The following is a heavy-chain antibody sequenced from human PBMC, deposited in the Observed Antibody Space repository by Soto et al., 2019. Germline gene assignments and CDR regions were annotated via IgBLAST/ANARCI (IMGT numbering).Heavy chain of an antibody. CDR3: ARHYCRNSVCYELDDAFDI. J-gene: IGHJ3*02. V-gene: IGHV4-59*01. CDR1: GGSFSSSF. Sequence: QVHLQESGPGLVKPSETLSLTCTVSGGSFSSSFWSWLRQPPGKGLEWIGYIDYTGTTSYNPSLKSRVTISVDPPKNQFSLELSSVTAADTAVYYCARHYCRNSVCYELDDAFDIWGQGTVVTVSS. D-gene: IGHD2-2*01. CDR2: IDYTGTT.